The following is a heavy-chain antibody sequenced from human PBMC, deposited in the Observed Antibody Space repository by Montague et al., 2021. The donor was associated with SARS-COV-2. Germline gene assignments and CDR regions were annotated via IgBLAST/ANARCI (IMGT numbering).Heavy chain of an antibody. J-gene: IGHJ4*02. CDR3: ARRGYTGSDYFDY. V-gene: IGHV4-38-2*01. Sequence: SETLSLTCSVSGFSISSGFYWAWIRQSPGKGPEWIGTVYHSGYTHYNPXXKGRVTVSIDTSKHQFSLTVTSVTAADTAVYFCARRGYTGSDYFDYWGQGTLVTVSS. CDR1: GFSISSGFY. D-gene: IGHD5-12*01. CDR2: VYHSGYT.